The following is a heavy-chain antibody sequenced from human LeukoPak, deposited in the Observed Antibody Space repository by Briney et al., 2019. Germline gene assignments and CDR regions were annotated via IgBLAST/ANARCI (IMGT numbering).Heavy chain of an antibody. CDR2: ISGSSGTT. D-gene: IGHD3-9*01. Sequence: GGSLRLPCAASGFTFSNYAMSWVPQAPGKGLEWVSGISGSSGTTYYTDSVQGRFAISRDNSKDTLYLQMNSLRDDDTAIYYCAKSWSCVQYNDWLCYFDYWGQGTLVTVSS. CDR1: GFTFSNYA. CDR3: AKSWSCVQYNDWLCYFDY. J-gene: IGHJ4*02. V-gene: IGHV3-23*01.